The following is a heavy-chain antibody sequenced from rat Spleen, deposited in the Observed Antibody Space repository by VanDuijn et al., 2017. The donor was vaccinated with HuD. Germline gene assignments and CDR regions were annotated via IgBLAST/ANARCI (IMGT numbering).Heavy chain of an antibody. J-gene: IGHJ1*01. D-gene: IGHD3-4*01. V-gene: IGHV5S23*01. CDR1: GFTYSNYV. CDR2: ISTGGGNT. CDR3: ARHPQLGTFWYFDF. Sequence: EVQLVESGGGLVQPGRSLKLSCAASGFTYSNYVMAWVRQAPTKGLEWVASISTGGGNTYYRDSVKGRFTISRDNAKSTLYLQMDSLRSEDTATYYCARHPQLGTFWYFDFWGPGTMVTVSS.